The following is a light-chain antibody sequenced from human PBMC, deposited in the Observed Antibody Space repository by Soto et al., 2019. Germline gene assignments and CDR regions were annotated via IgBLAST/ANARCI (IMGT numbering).Light chain of an antibody. J-gene: IGKJ3*01. Sequence: DIQMTQSPSTLSGSVGDRVTITCRASQTISSWLAWYQQKPGKAPKLLIYAASTSQSGVPSRFSGSGSGTDFTLTISSLQPEDFATYYCQQSYSTLFSFGPGTKVDIK. CDR3: QQSYSTLFS. CDR2: AAS. CDR1: QTISSW. V-gene: IGKV1-39*01.